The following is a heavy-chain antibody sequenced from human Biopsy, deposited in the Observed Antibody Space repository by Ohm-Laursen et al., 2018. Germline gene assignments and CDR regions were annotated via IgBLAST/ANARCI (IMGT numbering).Heavy chain of an antibody. CDR3: AHGSGSYYKWDF. Sequence: TLSLTCILSGDSISRSYWSWIRQSPGKGLEWVGHIFDRGTTNYNPSLKSRVTMSVDTSKKQFSLRMTSVTAADTAAYYCAHGSGSYYKWDFWGRGTLVTVSS. V-gene: IGHV4-59*08. CDR2: IFDRGTT. CDR1: GDSISRSY. J-gene: IGHJ4*02. D-gene: IGHD3-10*01.